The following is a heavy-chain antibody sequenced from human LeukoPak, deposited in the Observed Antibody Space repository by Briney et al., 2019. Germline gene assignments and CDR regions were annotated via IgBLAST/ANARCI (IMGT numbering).Heavy chain of an antibody. V-gene: IGHV3-21*01. CDR3: ARGSIAVAGILDY. CDR2: ISSSSSYI. J-gene: IGHJ4*02. D-gene: IGHD6-19*01. Sequence: GGSLRLSCAASGFTFSSYSMNWVRQAPGKGLEWVSSISSSSSYIYYADSVRGRFTISRDNAKNSLYLQMNSLRAEDTAVYYCARGSIAVAGILDYWGQGTLVTVSS. CDR1: GFTFSSYS.